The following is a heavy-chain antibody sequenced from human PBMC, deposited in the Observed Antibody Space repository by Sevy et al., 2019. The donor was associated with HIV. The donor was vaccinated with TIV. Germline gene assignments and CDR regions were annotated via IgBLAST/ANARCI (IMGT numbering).Heavy chain of an antibody. J-gene: IGHJ5*02. D-gene: IGHD3-22*01. CDR2: ISAYNGNT. Sequence: ASVKVSCKASGYTFTSYGISWVRQAPGQGLEWMGWISAYNGNTNYAQKLQGRVTMTTDTSTSTAYMELRSLRSDVTAVYYCARQATNPYYYDSSGYGNWFDPWGQGTLVTVSS. CDR1: GYTFTSYG. V-gene: IGHV1-18*04. CDR3: ARQATNPYYYDSSGYGNWFDP.